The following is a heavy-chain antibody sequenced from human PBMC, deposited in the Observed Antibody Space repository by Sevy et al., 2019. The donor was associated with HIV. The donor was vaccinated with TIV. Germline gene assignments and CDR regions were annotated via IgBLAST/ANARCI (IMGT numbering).Heavy chain of an antibody. V-gene: IGHV3-7*01. Sequence: GGSLRLSCAASGFTFSDYWMTWVRQAPGKGLEWVASIKRDGSENDHVDSVKGRFTISRDNTKKSLFLEMHSLRVEDTAVYYCGRDAGGSWRYARAIDVWGQGTMVTVSS. CDR1: GFTFSDYW. D-gene: IGHD1-26*01. CDR2: IKRDGSEN. CDR3: GRDAGGSWRYARAIDV. J-gene: IGHJ3*01.